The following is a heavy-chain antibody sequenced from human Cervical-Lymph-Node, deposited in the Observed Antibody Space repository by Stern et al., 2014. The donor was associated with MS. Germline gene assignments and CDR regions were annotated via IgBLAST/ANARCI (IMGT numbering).Heavy chain of an antibody. V-gene: IGHV4-4*02. Sequence: VQLLESGPGLVKVSGTLSLTCAVSGGSIRSSNCWTWVRQAPGKGLEWIGEGYYSGSTNYNPSLKTRVTIAVDTSKNQFSLMMFSVPAADTAVYYCARVAYDFWSGSYIYYFDDWGQGTLVTVS. J-gene: IGHJ4*02. CDR1: GGSIRSSNC. CDR2: GYYSGST. CDR3: ARVAYDFWSGSYIYYFDD. D-gene: IGHD3-3*01.